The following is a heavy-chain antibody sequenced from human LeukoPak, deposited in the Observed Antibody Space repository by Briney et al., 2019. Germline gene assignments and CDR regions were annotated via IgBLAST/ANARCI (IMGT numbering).Heavy chain of an antibody. V-gene: IGHV4-61*02. CDR2: IYTSGST. CDR3: ARVTIFGVVFDP. D-gene: IGHD3-3*01. CDR1: GGSISSGSYY. Sequence: PSQTLSLTCTVSGGSISSGSYYWSWIRQPAGKGVEWIGRIYTSGSTNYNPSLKSRVTISVDTSQNQFSLKLTSVTAADTAVYYCARVTIFGVVFDPWGQGTLVTVSS. J-gene: IGHJ5*02.